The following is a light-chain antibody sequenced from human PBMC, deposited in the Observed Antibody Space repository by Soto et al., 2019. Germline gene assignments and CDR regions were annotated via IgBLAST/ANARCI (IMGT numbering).Light chain of an antibody. CDR1: SSDVGGYKY. CDR2: DVS. J-gene: IGLJ2*01. V-gene: IGLV2-11*01. Sequence: QSALTQPRSVSGSPGQSVTISCTGTSSDVGGYKYVSWYQQYPGKAPKLIIYDVSRRPSGVPDRFSGFKSRNTASLLTYGLEAEDEAEYFCYSYAGQYTFVVFSEGTKLTVL. CDR3: YSYAGQYTFVV.